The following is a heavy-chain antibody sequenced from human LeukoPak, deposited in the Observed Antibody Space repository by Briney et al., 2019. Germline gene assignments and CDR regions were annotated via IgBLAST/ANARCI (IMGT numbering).Heavy chain of an antibody. CDR1: GFTFSSYS. D-gene: IGHD3-3*01. CDR2: ISSSSSYI. J-gene: IGHJ5*02. V-gene: IGHV3-21*01. Sequence: PGGSLRLSCAASGFTFSSYSMNWVRQAPGKGLEWVSCISSSSSYIYYADSVKGRFTISRDNAKNSLYLQMNSLRAEDTAVYYCARATTLTLDDFWSGYYVPFDPWGQGTLVTVSS. CDR3: ARATTLTLDDFWSGYYVPFDP.